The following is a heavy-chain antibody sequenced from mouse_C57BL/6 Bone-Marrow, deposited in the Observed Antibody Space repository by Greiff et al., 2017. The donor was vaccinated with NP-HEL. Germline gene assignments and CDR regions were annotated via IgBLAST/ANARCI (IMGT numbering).Heavy chain of an antibody. CDR3: AREDYVLYAMDY. CDR2: IYPGDGDT. Sequence: QVQLQQSGPELVKPGASVKISCKASGYAFSSSWMNWVKQRPGKGLEWIGRIYPGDGDTNYNGKFKGKATLTADKSSSTAYMQLSSLTSEDSAVYFCAREDYVLYAMDYWGQGTSVTVSS. CDR1: GYAFSSSW. V-gene: IGHV1-82*01. J-gene: IGHJ4*01. D-gene: IGHD1-1*01.